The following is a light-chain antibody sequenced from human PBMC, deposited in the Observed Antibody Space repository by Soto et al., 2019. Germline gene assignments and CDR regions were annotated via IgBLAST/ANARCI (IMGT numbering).Light chain of an antibody. V-gene: IGLV1-51*01. CDR1: SSNIGNNL. CDR2: DSS. Sequence: QSALTQPPSVSAAPGQKVTISCSGSSSNIGNNLVSWYQQLPGTAPKVLIYDSSKRPSGIPDRFSGSKSGTSATLGITGLQTGDEADYYCATWDDSLSAVVFGGGTKLTVL. CDR3: ATWDDSLSAVV. J-gene: IGLJ3*02.